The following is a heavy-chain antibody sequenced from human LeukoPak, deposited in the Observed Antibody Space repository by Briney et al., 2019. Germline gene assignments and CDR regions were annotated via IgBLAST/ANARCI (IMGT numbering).Heavy chain of an antibody. V-gene: IGHV3-7*04. D-gene: IGHD3-16*01. CDR3: ARLGAAQTYDY. J-gene: IGHJ4*02. CDR1: GFTFSAYW. Sequence: GGSLRLSCAASGFTFSAYWMSCVRQTPGKGLEWVANIKQDGSQKYYVDSVEGRFTISRDNAKSSLYLQMNSLRAEDTAVYYCARLGAAQTYDYWGQGTLVTVSS. CDR2: IKQDGSQK.